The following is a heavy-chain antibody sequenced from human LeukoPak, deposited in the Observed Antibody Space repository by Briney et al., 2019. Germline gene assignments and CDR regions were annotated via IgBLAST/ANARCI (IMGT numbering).Heavy chain of an antibody. Sequence: GGSRRLSCAASGFTFSSYGMNWVRQPPGKGLEWVAVISYDGSNKYYADSVKGRFTISRDNSKNTLYLQMNSLRAEDTAVYYCAKQGDSGYAPGWGQGTLVTVSS. D-gene: IGHD5-12*01. CDR1: GFTFSSYG. CDR2: ISYDGSNK. V-gene: IGHV3-30*18. CDR3: AKQGDSGYAPG. J-gene: IGHJ4*02.